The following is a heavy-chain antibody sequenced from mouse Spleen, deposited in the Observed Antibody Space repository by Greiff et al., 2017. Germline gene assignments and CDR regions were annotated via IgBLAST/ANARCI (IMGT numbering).Heavy chain of an antibody. CDR1: GFTFSSYA. CDR2: ISSGGST. J-gene: IGHJ2*01. D-gene: IGHD1-2*01. V-gene: IGHV5-6-5*01. Sequence: DVKLVESGGGLVKPGGSLKLSCAASGFTFSSYAMSWVRQTPEKRLEWVASISSGGSTYYPDSVKGRFTISRDNARNILYLQMSSLRSEDTAMYYCASLLRLREYFDYWGQGTTLTVSS. CDR3: ASLLRLREYFDY.